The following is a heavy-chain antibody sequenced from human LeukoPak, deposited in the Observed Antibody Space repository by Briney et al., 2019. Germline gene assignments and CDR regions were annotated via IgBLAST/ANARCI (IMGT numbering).Heavy chain of an antibody. D-gene: IGHD5-12*01. CDR1: GYTFTSYG. V-gene: IGHV1-18*01. CDR2: ISAYNGNT. Sequence: ASVKVSCKASGYTFTSYGISWVRQAPGQGLEWMGWISAYNGNTNYAQKLQGRVTMTTDTSTSTAYMELRSLRSDATAVYYCAREVRVGEYSGYDHSQFDYWGQGTLVTVSS. CDR3: AREVRVGEYSGYDHSQFDY. J-gene: IGHJ4*02.